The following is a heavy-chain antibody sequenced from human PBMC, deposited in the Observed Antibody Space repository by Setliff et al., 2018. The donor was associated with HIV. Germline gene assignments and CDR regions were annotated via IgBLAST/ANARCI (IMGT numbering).Heavy chain of an antibody. CDR2: INAGNGNT. V-gene: IGHV1-3*01. J-gene: IGHJ4*02. D-gene: IGHD3-22*01. Sequence: ASVKVSCKASGYTFTNYALHWVRQAPGQRLEWMGWINAGNGNTEYSQQFQGRVTITRDTSANTAYMELSSLRSEDAAVYFCARGDYYDSDRFDYWGQGTLVTVSS. CDR3: ARGDYYDSDRFDY. CDR1: GYTFTNYA.